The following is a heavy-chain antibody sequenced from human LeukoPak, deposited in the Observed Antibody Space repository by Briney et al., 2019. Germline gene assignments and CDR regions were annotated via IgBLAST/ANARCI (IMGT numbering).Heavy chain of an antibody. CDR1: GFTFSTYA. Sequence: GASLRLSCAASGFTFSTYARSWVGHAPWRGLDGVAAISGSGGSTYYADSVKGRFTVYRDNSKNTLYLQMNSLRAEDTAVYYCAKDLTVMVRGVIPSFDYWGQGTLVTVSS. J-gene: IGHJ4*02. CDR3: AKDLTVMVRGVIPSFDY. CDR2: ISGSGGST. D-gene: IGHD3-10*01. V-gene: IGHV3-23*01.